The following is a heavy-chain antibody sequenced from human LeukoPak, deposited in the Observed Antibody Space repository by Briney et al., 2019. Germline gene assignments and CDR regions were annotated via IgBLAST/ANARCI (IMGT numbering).Heavy chain of an antibody. CDR3: ARELDDYGGNGGFDY. D-gene: IGHD4-23*01. V-gene: IGHV3-48*01. CDR2: IRSSSSTI. CDR1: GFTFSSYS. J-gene: IGHJ4*02. Sequence: PGGSLRLSCAASGFTFSSYSMNWVRQAPGKGLEWVSYIRSSSSTIYYADSVKGRFTISRDNAKNSLYLQMNSLRAEDTAVYYCARELDDYGGNGGFDYWGQGTLVTVSS.